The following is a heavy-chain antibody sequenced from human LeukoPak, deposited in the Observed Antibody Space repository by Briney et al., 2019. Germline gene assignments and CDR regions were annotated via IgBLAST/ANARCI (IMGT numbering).Heavy chain of an antibody. V-gene: IGHV5-51*01. CDR2: IYPGDSDT. CDR3: ARLGVAVAGTKYFQH. Sequence: GEPLKISCKGSGSSFTSYWIGLVRQLPGKGLEWMGIIYPGDSDTRYSPSFQGQVTISADKSISTAYLQWSSLKASDTAMYYCARLGVAVAGTKYFQHWGQGTLVTVSS. D-gene: IGHD6-19*01. J-gene: IGHJ1*01. CDR1: GSSFTSYW.